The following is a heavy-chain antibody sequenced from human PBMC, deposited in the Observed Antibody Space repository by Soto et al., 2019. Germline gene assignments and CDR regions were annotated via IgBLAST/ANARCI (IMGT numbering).Heavy chain of an antibody. Sequence: SETLSLTCAVSGGSISSGGYSWSWIRQPPGKGLEWIGYIYHSGSTYYNPSLKSRVTISVDRSKNQFPLKLSSVTAADTAVYYCARGPPFHWGQGNLVTVSS. CDR2: IYHSGST. CDR3: ARGPPFH. CDR1: GGSISSGGYS. D-gene: IGHD3-16*01. J-gene: IGHJ4*02. V-gene: IGHV4-30-2*01.